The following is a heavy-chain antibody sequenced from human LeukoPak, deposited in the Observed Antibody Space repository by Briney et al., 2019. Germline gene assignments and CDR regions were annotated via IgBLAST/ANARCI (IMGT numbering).Heavy chain of an antibody. CDR2: ISGSGGST. CDR3: AKDWYSSSSYYFDY. D-gene: IGHD6-13*01. Sequence: GGSLRLSCAASGFTFSSYAMSWVRQAPGKGLEWVSAISGSGGSTYYADSVKGRFTISRDNSKNTLYLQMNSLRAEDTAVYYCAKDWYSSSSYYFDYWGQGTLVTVSP. CDR1: GFTFSSYA. V-gene: IGHV3-23*01. J-gene: IGHJ4*02.